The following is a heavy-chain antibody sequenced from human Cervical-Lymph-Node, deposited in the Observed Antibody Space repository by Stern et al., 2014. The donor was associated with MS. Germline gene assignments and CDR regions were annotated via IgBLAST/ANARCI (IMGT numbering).Heavy chain of an antibody. CDR3: AKDLEGRMAGDLDY. CDR2: ISGSGGST. Sequence: EVQLVESGGGLVQPGGSLRLSCAASGFTFSSSAMSWVRQAPGQGLEWVSGISGSGGSTYYADSVKGRFTISRDNAGNQVSLQMNSLRAVDTAVYYCAKDLEGRMAGDLDYWGQGALVTVSS. J-gene: IGHJ4*02. D-gene: IGHD6-19*01. V-gene: IGHV3-23*04. CDR1: GFTFSSSA.